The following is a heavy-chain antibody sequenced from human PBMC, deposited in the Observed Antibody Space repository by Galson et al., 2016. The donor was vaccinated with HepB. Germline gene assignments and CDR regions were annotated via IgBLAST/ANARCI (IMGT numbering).Heavy chain of an antibody. CDR3: AKGRRVTPWGLAPDY. D-gene: IGHD2-21*02. J-gene: IGHJ4*02. Sequence: SLRLSCAASGFTFSSYGMSWVRQAPGKGLEWVSVISGSGGSTYYADSVKGRFTISRDNPNNTLYLHMNSLRGGDTAVYFCAKGRRVTPWGLAPDYCGLGTLVTVSS. V-gene: IGHV3-23*01. CDR1: GFTFSSYG. CDR2: ISGSGGST.